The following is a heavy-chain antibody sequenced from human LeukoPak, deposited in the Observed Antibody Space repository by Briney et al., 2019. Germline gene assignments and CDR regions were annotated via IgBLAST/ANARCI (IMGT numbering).Heavy chain of an antibody. V-gene: IGHV4-61*02. CDR1: GGSISSGSYY. J-gene: IGHJ6*03. Sequence: SQTLSLTCTVSGGSISSGSYYWSWIRQPAGKGLEWIGRIYTSGSTNYNPSLKSRVTISVDTSKNQFSLKLSSVTAADTAVYYCARGGQSYSSGWYYYYYMDVWGKGTTVTVSS. CDR3: ARGGQSYSSGWYYYYYMDV. CDR2: IYTSGST. D-gene: IGHD6-19*01.